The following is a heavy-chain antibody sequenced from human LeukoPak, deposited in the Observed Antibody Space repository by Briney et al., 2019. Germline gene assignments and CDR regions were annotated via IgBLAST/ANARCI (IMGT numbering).Heavy chain of an antibody. CDR2: MNPNSGNT. Sequence: ASVKVSCTASGGTFSSYDIIWVRQATGQGLEWMGWMNPNSGNTGYTQNFQGRVTMTRNTSISTAYMDLSSLRSEDTAVYYCARGVKGQQLGYWGQGTLVTVSS. CDR3: ARGVKGQQLGY. V-gene: IGHV1-8*02. D-gene: IGHD6-13*01. CDR1: GGTFSSYD. J-gene: IGHJ4*02.